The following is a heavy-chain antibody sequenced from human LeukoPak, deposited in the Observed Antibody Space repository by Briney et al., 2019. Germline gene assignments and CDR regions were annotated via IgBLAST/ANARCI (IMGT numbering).Heavy chain of an antibody. D-gene: IGHD3-22*01. CDR1: GDSISRGTYY. J-gene: IGHJ4*02. V-gene: IGHV4-61*02. CDR3: ARDSNFYDVSHDKAEDF. CDR2: VFRSGST. Sequence: SETLSLTCTVTGDSISRGTYYWTRVRQPAGKGLEWIGRVFRSGSTYYNPSLKSRVTISIDTSNNQFSLHLRSVTAADTAVYYCARDSNFYDVSHDKAEDFWGQGTLVTVSS.